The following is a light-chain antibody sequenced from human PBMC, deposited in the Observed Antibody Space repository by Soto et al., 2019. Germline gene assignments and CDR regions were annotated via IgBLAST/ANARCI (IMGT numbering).Light chain of an antibody. J-gene: IGKJ1*01. Sequence: EIVLTQSPDTLSLSPGERATISCRASQSIGNNYLAWYQQKPGQAPRLLIYDASSRATGIPDRFTGSGSGADFALTISRLEPEDFAVYYCQQCAYSPRTFGKGTKVEVK. CDR3: QQCAYSPRT. CDR2: DAS. CDR1: QSIGNNY. V-gene: IGKV3-20*01.